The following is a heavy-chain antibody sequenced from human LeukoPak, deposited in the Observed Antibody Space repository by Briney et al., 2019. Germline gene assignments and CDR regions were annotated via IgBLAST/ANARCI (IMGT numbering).Heavy chain of an antibody. J-gene: IGHJ4*02. CDR3: AGRTAATTSPFDY. V-gene: IGHV4-59*01. D-gene: IGHD2-21*02. CDR1: GVSIDSYH. Sequence: SETLSLTCSVSGVSIDSYHWSWIRQPPGKGLEWIGYFYYTGSTNFSPSFEGRVTISEDTSKNQISLRLTSVTAADTAVYYCAGRTAATTSPFDYWGQGTLVTVSS. CDR2: FYYTGST.